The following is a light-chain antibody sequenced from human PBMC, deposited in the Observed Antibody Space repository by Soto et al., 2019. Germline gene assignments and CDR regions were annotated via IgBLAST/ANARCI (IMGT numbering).Light chain of an antibody. CDR3: LQDYSFPST. J-gene: IGKJ3*01. CDR2: AAS. Sequence: AIQMTQSPSSLSASVGDRVTITCRASQVIRNDLGWFQQKPGKAPKLLIYAASSLQGGVPSRFSGSGSGTDFTLTNSSLQPEDFATYYCLQDYSFPSTFGPGTKVDIK. CDR1: QVIRND. V-gene: IGKV1-6*01.